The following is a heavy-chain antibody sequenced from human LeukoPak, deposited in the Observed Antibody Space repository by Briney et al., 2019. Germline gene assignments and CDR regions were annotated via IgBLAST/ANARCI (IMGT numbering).Heavy chain of an antibody. J-gene: IGHJ6*03. CDR2: IYYSGST. Sequence: PSETLSLTCTVSGGSISSYYWSWIRQPPGKGLEWIGYIYYSGSTNYNASLKSRVTISVDTSKNQFSLKLSSVTAADTAVYYCARLRPPYCSSTSCYSLSGTNNQYYMDVWGKGTTVTISS. CDR1: GGSISSYY. D-gene: IGHD2-2*01. V-gene: IGHV4-59*12. CDR3: ARLRPPYCSSTSCYSLSGTNNQYYMDV.